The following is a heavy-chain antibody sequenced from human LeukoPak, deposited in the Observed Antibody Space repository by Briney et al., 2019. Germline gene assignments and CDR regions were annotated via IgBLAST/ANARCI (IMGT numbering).Heavy chain of an antibody. D-gene: IGHD2-2*01. Sequence: PGGSLRLSCAASGFTFSSYVMNWVRQAPGKGLEGVSAISGSGVSTSYADSVKGRFTISRDNSKNTLYLHMNSLRAEDTAIYFCAKDPANQLLYPARFSHWGQGTLVTVSS. CDR2: ISGSGVST. J-gene: IGHJ1*01. V-gene: IGHV3-23*01. CDR3: AKDPANQLLYPARFSH. CDR1: GFTFSSYV.